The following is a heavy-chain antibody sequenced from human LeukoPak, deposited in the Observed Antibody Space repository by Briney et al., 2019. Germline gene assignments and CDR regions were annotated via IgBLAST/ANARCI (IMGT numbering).Heavy chain of an antibody. CDR2: INPNSGGT. CDR1: GYTFTGYY. D-gene: IGHD2-2*01. CDR3: ASWTGYCSSTSCRRQNAFDI. J-gene: IGHJ3*02. V-gene: IGHV1-2*02. Sequence: ASVKVSCKASGYTFTGYYMHWVRQAPGQGFEWMGWINPNSGGTNYAQKFQGRVTMTRDTSISTAYMELSRLRSDDTAVYYCASWTGYCSSTSCRRQNAFDIWGQGTMVTVSS.